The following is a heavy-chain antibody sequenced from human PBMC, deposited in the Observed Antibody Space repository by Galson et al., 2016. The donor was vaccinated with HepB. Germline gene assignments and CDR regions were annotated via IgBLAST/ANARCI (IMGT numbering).Heavy chain of an antibody. Sequence: SLRLSCAVSGFSVSGDGLSWVRQAPGKGLEWVSSLYRGGGAYYADSVKGRFTVSRDTSKNTLYLQMNNLRVDDTAVYYCASFFGQRDYWGQGNLVAVSS. J-gene: IGHJ4*02. CDR3: ASFFGQRDY. CDR2: LYRGGGA. CDR1: GFSVSGDG. D-gene: IGHD3-16*01. V-gene: IGHV3-53*01.